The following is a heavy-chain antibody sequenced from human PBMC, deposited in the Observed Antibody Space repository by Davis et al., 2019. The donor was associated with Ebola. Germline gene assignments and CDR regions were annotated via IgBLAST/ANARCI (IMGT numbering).Heavy chain of an antibody. Sequence: GESLKISCAASGFSLSDYWMTWVRQAPGKGLEWVAHIKEDGSQKYCVDSVRGRFTISRDNAKSSLSLQMNSLRVEDTAVYYCVRDAGWQRLDNWGQGTLVTVSS. V-gene: IGHV3-7*01. D-gene: IGHD4-23*01. CDR1: GFSLSDYW. J-gene: IGHJ4*02. CDR2: IKEDGSQK. CDR3: VRDAGWQRLDN.